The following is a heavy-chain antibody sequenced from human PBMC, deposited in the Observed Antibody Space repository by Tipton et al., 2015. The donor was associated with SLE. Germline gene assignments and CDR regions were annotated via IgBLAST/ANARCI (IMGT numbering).Heavy chain of an antibody. CDR3: ARGLLEWSDY. CDR1: GGSFSGYY. CDR2: INHSGST. Sequence: LRLSCAVYGGSFSGYYWSWIRQPPGKGLEWIGEINHSGSTNYNPSLKSRVTISVDTSKNQFSLKLSSVTAADTAVYYCARGLLEWSDYWGQGTLVTVSS. V-gene: IGHV4-34*01. D-gene: IGHD3-3*01. J-gene: IGHJ4*02.